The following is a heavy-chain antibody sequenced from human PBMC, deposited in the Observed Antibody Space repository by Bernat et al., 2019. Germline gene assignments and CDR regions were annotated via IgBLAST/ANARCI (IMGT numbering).Heavy chain of an antibody. CDR2: IYTSGST. V-gene: IGHV4-61*02. CDR3: ARSSVRANITMRVGEIDY. CDR1: GGSISSGSYY. J-gene: IGHJ4*02. Sequence: QVQLQESGPGLVKPSQTLSLTCTVSGGSISSGSYYWSWIRQPAGKGLEWIGRIYTSGSTNYNPSLKSRVTISVDTSKTQFSLRLSSVTAADTAVYYCARSSVRANITMRVGEIDYWGQGTLVTVSS. D-gene: IGHD3-22*01.